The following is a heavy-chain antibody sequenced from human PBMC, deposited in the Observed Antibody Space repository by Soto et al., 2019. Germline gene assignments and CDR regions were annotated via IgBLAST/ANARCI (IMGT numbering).Heavy chain of an antibody. CDR3: AARGGRDQCMDG. CDR1: GFTFTNSA. D-gene: IGHD2-15*01. V-gene: IGHV1-58*01. Sequence: SVEVSCKASGFTFTNSALQWVRQARGQRLEWIGWIVVGSGNTNYAQKLQERVTISRDMSTSMAYMELNSLRSDDTAVYYCAARGGRDQCMDGWGKGTTVTVCS. CDR2: IVVGSGNT. J-gene: IGHJ6*03.